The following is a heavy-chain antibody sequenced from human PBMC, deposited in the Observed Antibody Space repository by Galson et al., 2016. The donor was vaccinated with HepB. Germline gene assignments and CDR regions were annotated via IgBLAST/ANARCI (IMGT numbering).Heavy chain of an antibody. CDR3: AREGDSGTSHHYYYGMDV. D-gene: IGHD3-10*01. CDR1: GFTVSNNY. Sequence: SLRLSCAASGFTVSNNYMNWVRQAPGKGLEWVSTIYSAGDTYYADSVKGRFLISRHNSKNTLYLQMNRLKAEDTAVYYCAREGDSGTSHHYYYGMDVWGQGTTVTVSS. J-gene: IGHJ6*02. V-gene: IGHV3-53*01. CDR2: IYSAGDT.